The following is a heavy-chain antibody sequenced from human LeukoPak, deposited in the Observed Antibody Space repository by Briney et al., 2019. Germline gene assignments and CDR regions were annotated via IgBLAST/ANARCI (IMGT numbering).Heavy chain of an antibody. CDR3: ARPTVAGIDY. CDR1: YGSVSSGSYY. Sequence: SETLSLTCTVSYGSVSSGSYYWTWIRQPPGKGLEWIGYMYYSGSTNYNPSLKSRVTISVDTSKNQFSLKLSSVTAADTAVYYCARPTVAGIDYWGQGTLVTVSS. J-gene: IGHJ4*02. D-gene: IGHD4-23*01. V-gene: IGHV4-61*01. CDR2: MYYSGST.